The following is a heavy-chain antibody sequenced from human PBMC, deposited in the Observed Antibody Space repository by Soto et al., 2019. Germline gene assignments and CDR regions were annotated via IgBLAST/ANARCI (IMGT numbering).Heavy chain of an antibody. D-gene: IGHD7-27*01. J-gene: IGHJ6*02. Sequence: PGGSLRLSCAASGFTFSSYEMNWVRQAPGKGLEWVSYISSSGSTIYYADSVKGRFTISRDNAKNSLYLQMNSLRAEDTAVYYCAREKNAGEYYYYYGTDVWGQGTTVTVSS. CDR2: ISSSGSTI. V-gene: IGHV3-48*03. CDR3: AREKNAGEYYYYYGTDV. CDR1: GFTFSSYE.